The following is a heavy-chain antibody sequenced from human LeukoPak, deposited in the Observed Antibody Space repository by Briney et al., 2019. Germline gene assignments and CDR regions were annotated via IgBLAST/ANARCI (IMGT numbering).Heavy chain of an antibody. J-gene: IGHJ5*02. D-gene: IGHD3-22*01. CDR3: ARDLGQYYDTSDNWFDP. CDR1: GLTFCNYW. CDR2: INSDGINT. V-gene: IGHV3-74*01. Sequence: GGSLRLSCAASGLTFCNYWMHWVRQAPGKGLVWVSRINSDGINTSYADSVKGRFTISRGNAKNTLNLQMNSLRAEDTAVYYCARDLGQYYDTSDNWFDPWGQGTLVTVSS.